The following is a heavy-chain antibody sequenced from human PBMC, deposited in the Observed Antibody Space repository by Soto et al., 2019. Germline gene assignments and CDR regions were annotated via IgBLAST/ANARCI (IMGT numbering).Heavy chain of an antibody. J-gene: IGHJ4*02. Sequence: YTLSLTCVDPGGCIRGSYWSWGRQSPGKGLEWLGYVYYTGSTNYSPSLRSRVSISVDTSKNEFSLRLSSVTAADTAVYFCARSVAVPGAHIDYWGQGTQVTVSS. CDR2: VYYTGST. CDR1: GGCIRGSY. V-gene: IGHV4-59*07. D-gene: IGHD6-19*01. CDR3: ARSVAVPGAHIDY.